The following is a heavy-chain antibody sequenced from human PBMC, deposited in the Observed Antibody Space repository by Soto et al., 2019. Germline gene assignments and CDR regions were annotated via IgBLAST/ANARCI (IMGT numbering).Heavy chain of an antibody. CDR2: INAGNGNT. CDR1: GYTFTSYA. D-gene: IGHD2-15*01. V-gene: IGHV1-3*01. J-gene: IGHJ6*02. CDR3: ARDPSFTGMDV. Sequence: ASVKVSCKASGYTFTSYAMHWVRQAPGQRLEWMGWINAGNGNTKYSQKFQGRVTITRDTSASTAYMKLSSLRSEDTAVYYCARDPSFTGMDVWGQGTTVTVSS.